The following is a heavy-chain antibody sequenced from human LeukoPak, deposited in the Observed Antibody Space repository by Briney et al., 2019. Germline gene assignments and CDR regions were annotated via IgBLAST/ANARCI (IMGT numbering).Heavy chain of an antibody. CDR2: IYYTGRT. CDR1: GGSINSYY. CDR3: AGLSYYYDSSGYYDGYFQH. Sequence: SETLSLTCTVSGGSINSYYWSWIRQPPGKGLEWIGYIYYTGRTNYNSSLESRLTISVDTSKNQFSLKLSSVTAADTAVYYCAGLSYYYDSSGYYDGYFQHWGQGTLVTVSS. D-gene: IGHD3-22*01. V-gene: IGHV4-59*08. J-gene: IGHJ1*01.